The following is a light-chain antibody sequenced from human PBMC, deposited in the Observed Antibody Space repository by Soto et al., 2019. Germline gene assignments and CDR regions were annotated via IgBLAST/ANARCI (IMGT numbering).Light chain of an antibody. CDR2: GAS. V-gene: IGKV3-20*01. Sequence: EIVLTQSPGTLSLSPGERATLSCRASQTVSSSYLTWYQQKPGQAPRLLIYGASSRATGIPDRFSGSGSGTDFTLTISRLEPEDFAVYYCQQYVSSPWTFGQGTKVDIK. CDR3: QQYVSSPWT. J-gene: IGKJ1*01. CDR1: QTVSSSY.